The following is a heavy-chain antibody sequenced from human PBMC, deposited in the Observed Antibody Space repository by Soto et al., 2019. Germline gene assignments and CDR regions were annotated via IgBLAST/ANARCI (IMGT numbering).Heavy chain of an antibody. CDR3: ARGWLQFLPYGSAFDI. CDR2: ISGSGGST. D-gene: IGHD5-12*01. V-gene: IGHV3-23*01. CDR1: GFTFSSYA. J-gene: IGHJ3*02. Sequence: PGGSLRLSCAASGFTFSSYAMSWVRQAPGKGLEWVSAISGSGGSTYYADSVKGRFTISRDNSKNTLYLQVNSLRAEDTAVYYCARGWLQFLPYGSAFDIWGQGTMVTVSS.